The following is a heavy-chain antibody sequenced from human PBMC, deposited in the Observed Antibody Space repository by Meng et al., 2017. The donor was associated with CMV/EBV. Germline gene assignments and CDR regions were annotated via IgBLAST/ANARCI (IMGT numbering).Heavy chain of an antibody. D-gene: IGHD2-2*01. CDR3: ARADDDHIVVVPAALNL. V-gene: IGHV3-30-3*01. J-gene: IGHJ5*02. CDR1: GFTFSSYA. Sequence: GGSLRLSYAASGFTFSSYAMHWVRQAPGKGLEWVAVISYDGSNKYYADSVKGRFTISRDNSKNTLYLQMNSLRAEDTAVYYCARADDDHIVVVPAALNLWGQGTLVTVSS. CDR2: ISYDGSNK.